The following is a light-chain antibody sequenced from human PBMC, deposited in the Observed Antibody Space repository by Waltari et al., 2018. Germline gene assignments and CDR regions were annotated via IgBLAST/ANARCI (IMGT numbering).Light chain of an antibody. CDR2: DAS. J-gene: IGKJ4*02. Sequence: IQMTQSPSSLSSSVGDNVTITCQASQGINNYLNWYQQKPGKAPKVLIYDASNLETGVPSRFSGSRSGTHVTFTISSLQPEEIATYYCQQYDNLPSFGGGTKVEI. CDR3: QQYDNLPS. V-gene: IGKV1-33*01. CDR1: QGINNY.